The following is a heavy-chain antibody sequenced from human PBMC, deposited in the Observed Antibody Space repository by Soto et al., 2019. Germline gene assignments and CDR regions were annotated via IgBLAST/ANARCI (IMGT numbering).Heavy chain of an antibody. CDR1: GFTFSSYW. V-gene: IGHV3-74*01. CDR3: ARDTDSGYDFGPRSYGMDV. J-gene: IGHJ6*02. D-gene: IGHD5-12*01. Sequence: GGSLRLSCAASGFTFSSYWMHWVRQAPGKGLVWVSRINCDGSCTCYAVSVKGRFTISRDNSKNTLFFQMNSLRAEDTAVFYFARDTDSGYDFGPRSYGMDVWGQGTTVTVSS. CDR2: INCDGSCT.